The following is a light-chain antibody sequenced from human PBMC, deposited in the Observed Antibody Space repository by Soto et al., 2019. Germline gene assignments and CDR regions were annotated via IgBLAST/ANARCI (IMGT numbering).Light chain of an antibody. CDR1: QSVLYSSNNKNY. CDR2: WAS. Sequence: DIVMTQSPDSLAVSLGERATINCKSSQSVLYSSNNKNYLAWYQQKPGQPPKLLIYWASTLESGVPDRFSGSGSGTDFTLTISSLQAEDVAVYYCQQYYSTPQSNFGQGTRLEIK. J-gene: IGKJ5*01. V-gene: IGKV4-1*01. CDR3: QQYYSTPQSN.